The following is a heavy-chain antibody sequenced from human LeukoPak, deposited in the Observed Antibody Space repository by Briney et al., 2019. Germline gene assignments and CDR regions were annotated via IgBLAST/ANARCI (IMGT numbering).Heavy chain of an antibody. V-gene: IGHV1-69*05. Sequence: ASVKVSCKASGGTFSSYAISWVRQAPGQGLEWMGGIIPIFGTANYAQKFQGRVTITTDESTSTAHMELSSLRSEDPAVYYCARGDYYDSIIPQRHQYYFDYWGQGTLVTVPS. CDR3: ARGDYYDSIIPQRHQYYFDY. CDR1: GGTFSSYA. D-gene: IGHD3-22*01. CDR2: IIPIFGTA. J-gene: IGHJ4*02.